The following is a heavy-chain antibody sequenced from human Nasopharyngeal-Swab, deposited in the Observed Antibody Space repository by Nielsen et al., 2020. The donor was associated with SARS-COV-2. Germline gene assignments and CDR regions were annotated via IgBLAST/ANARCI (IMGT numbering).Heavy chain of an antibody. V-gene: IGHV4-59*13. J-gene: IGHJ4*02. CDR2: IYYSGST. CDR3: AGAVAGTGWDY. Sequence: PGKGPEWIGYIYYSGSTSYSPSLKSRVTISVDTSKNQFSLKLSSVTAADTAVYYCAGAVAGTGWDYWGQGTLVTVSS. D-gene: IGHD6-19*01.